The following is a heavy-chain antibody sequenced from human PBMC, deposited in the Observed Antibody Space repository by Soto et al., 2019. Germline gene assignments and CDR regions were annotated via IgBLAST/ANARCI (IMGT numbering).Heavy chain of an antibody. J-gene: IGHJ6*02. CDR1: RFTFSNYA. V-gene: IGHV3-30*04. Sequence: ESGGGVVQPGRSLRLSCAAFRFTFSNYAMHWVRQAPGKGLEWVAVISYDLRNKYYADSVKGRFTISRDNSENAVSLEMNSLRVEDTAVYYCARDDYGMDVWGQGTTVTVSS. CDR2: ISYDLRNK. CDR3: ARDDYGMDV.